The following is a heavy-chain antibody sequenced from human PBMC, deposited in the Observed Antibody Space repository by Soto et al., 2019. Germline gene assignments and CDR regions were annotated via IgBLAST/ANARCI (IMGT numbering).Heavy chain of an antibody. D-gene: IGHD3-3*01. CDR1: GGSVNGYY. CDR3: ATRITVFGLLIPPFDP. V-gene: IGHV4-34*02. J-gene: IGHJ5*02. Sequence: QVHLQQWGAGLLKPSETLSLTCAVYGGSVNGYYWNWIRQPPGKGLEWIGEINHTGGTHYNPSLKSRVTMSVDTSKNQFSLRLSSVTAVDTAIYYCATRITVFGLLIPPFDPWGQGTQVTVSS. CDR2: INHTGGT.